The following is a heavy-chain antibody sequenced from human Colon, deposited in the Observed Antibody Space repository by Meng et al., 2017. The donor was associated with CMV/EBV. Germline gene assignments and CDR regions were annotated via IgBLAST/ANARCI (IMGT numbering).Heavy chain of an antibody. CDR3: ASGCCSSDSCYTGEDWFDP. Sequence: SETLSLTCTVSGGSISTSRYYWAWIRQPPGKGLEWIGNIYYSGMTYYNPSLKSRVAISKDTSKNQFSLKLRSVTAADTAVYYCASGCCSSDSCYTGEDWFDPWGQGTLVTVSS. CDR1: GGSISTSRYY. D-gene: IGHD2-2*02. J-gene: IGHJ5*02. CDR2: IYYSGMT. V-gene: IGHV4-39*07.